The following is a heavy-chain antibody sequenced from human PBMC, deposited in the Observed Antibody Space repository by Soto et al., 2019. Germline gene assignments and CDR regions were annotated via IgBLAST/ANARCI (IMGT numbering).Heavy chain of an antibody. D-gene: IGHD6-13*01. CDR3: ACTHYGSSWYFHEWKIDY. J-gene: IGHJ4*02. CDR1: GGSISSYY. V-gene: IGHV4-59*01. Sequence: SETLSLTCTVSGGSISSYYWSWIRQPPGKGLEWIGYIYYSGSTNYNPSLKSRVTISVDTSKNQFSLKLSSVTAADTAVYYCACTHYGSSWYFHEWKIDYWGQGTLVTVSS. CDR2: IYYSGST.